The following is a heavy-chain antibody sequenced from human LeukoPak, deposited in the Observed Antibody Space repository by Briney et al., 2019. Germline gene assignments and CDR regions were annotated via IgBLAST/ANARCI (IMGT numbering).Heavy chain of an antibody. CDR3: ATGVHGIAAAGDYYFDY. D-gene: IGHD6-13*01. CDR1: GGSFSGYY. J-gene: IGHJ4*02. Sequence: SETLSLTCAVYGGSFSGYYWSWIRQPPGKGLEWIGEINHSGSTNYNPSLKSRVTISVDTSKNQFSLKLSSVTAADTAVYYCATGVHGIAAAGDYYFDYWGRGTLVTVSS. CDR2: INHSGST. V-gene: IGHV4-34*01.